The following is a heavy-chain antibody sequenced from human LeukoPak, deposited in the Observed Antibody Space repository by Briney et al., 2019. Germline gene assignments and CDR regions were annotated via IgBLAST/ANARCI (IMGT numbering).Heavy chain of an antibody. J-gene: IGHJ4*02. CDR1: GFTFSSYG. CDR2: ISGGGGST. Sequence: GGSLRLSCAASGFTFSSYGMSWVRQAPGKGLEWVSAISGGGGSTYYADSVKGRFTISRDNSKNTLYLQMNSLRAEDTAVYYCAKDPTHYRVWDDYDSRRLSHWGQGTLVTVSS. V-gene: IGHV3-23*01. D-gene: IGHD3-22*01. CDR3: AKDPTHYRVWDDYDSRRLSH.